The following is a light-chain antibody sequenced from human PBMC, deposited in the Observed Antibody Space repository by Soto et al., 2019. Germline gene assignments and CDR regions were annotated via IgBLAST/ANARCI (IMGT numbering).Light chain of an antibody. CDR2: EAS. CDR3: QEYNSDSIT. V-gene: IGKV1-5*03. Sequence: DIQITQSPSSLSASVGDRVTITCRASQSISRWLAWYQQKPGKAPKLLIYEASSLESGVPSMFRCSGAGPACTRTISSLQPDDAATYSCQEYNSDSITFGQGTRLEIK. J-gene: IGKJ5*01. CDR1: QSISRW.